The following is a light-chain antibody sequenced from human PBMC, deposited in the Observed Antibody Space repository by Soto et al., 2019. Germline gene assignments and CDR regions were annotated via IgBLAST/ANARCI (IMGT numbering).Light chain of an antibody. CDR3: CSYATGGVV. J-gene: IGLJ2*01. CDR2: EVS. V-gene: IGLV2-23*02. Sequence: QSALTQPASVSGSPGQSITISCTGTSSDVGNYNLVSWYQQHPGEAPKLMIYEVSKRPSGVSNRFSGSKSGNTASLTISGLQADDEADYYCCSYATGGVVFGGGTKVTVL. CDR1: SSDVGNYNL.